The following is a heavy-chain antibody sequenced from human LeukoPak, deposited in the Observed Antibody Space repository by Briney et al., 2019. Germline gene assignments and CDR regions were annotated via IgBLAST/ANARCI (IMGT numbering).Heavy chain of an antibody. V-gene: IGHV4-34*01. CDR3: ARGLREQWLVRPSWFDP. Sequence: PSETLSLTCAVYGGFFSGYYWSWIRQPPGKGLEWIGEFNYSGSTNYNPSLKSRVTISVDTSKNQFSLKLSSVTAADPAVYYCARGLREQWLVRPSWFDPWGQGTLVTVSS. J-gene: IGHJ5*02. D-gene: IGHD6-19*01. CDR1: GGFFSGYY. CDR2: FNYSGST.